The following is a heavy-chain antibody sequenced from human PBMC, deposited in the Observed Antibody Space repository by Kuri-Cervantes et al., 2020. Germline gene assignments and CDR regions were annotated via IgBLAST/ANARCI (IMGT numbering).Heavy chain of an antibody. CDR2: MNPNSGNT. D-gene: IGHD4-23*01. CDR1: GHTFTSYD. CDR3: ARAGTRDYSGNSAFHFDY. V-gene: IGHV1-8*01. J-gene: IGHJ4*02. Sequence: ASVKVSCKAPGHTFTSYDINWVRQATGQGLEWMGWMNPNSGNTGYAQKFQGRVMITADKSTSKAYMELSSLRSDDTAVYYCARAGTRDYSGNSAFHFDYWGQGTLVTVSS.